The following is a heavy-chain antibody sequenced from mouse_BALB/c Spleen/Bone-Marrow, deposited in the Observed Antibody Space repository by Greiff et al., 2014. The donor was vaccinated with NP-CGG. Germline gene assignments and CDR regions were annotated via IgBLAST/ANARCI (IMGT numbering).Heavy chain of an antibody. Sequence: VQLQQSGAELARPGASVKMSCKASGYTFTYYTMYWAKQRPGQGLEWIGYINPNSDYTNYNQKFKDKATLTADKSSSTAYMQLSSLTSEDSAVYYCAREVYGSWFAYWGQGTLVTVSA. CDR1: GYTFTYYT. D-gene: IGHD2-2*01. CDR2: INPNSDYT. J-gene: IGHJ3*01. V-gene: IGHV1-4*01. CDR3: AREVYGSWFAY.